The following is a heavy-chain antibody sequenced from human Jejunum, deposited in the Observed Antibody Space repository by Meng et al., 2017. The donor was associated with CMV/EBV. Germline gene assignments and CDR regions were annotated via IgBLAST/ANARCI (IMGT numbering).Heavy chain of an antibody. CDR3: AFYASGREYFDY. CDR2: IYYSGST. Sequence: TVAGGPISSSSSYWGWIRQPPGKGLEWIGSIYYSGSTYYNPSLKSRVTISVDTSKNQFSLTLSSVTAADTAVYYCAFYASGREYFDYWGQGTLVTVSS. V-gene: IGHV4-39*01. J-gene: IGHJ4*02. D-gene: IGHD3-10*01. CDR1: GGPISSSSSY.